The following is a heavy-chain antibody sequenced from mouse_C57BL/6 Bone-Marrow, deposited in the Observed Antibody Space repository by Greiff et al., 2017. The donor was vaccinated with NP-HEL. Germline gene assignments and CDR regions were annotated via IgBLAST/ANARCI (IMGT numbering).Heavy chain of an antibody. CDR2: IDPEDGDT. J-gene: IGHJ2*01. Sequence: VQLQQSGAELVRPGASVKLSCTASGFNIKDYYMHWVKQRPEQGLEWIGRIDPEDGDTEYAPKFQGKAPMTADTSSNTAYLQLSSLTSEDTAVYYCTTWDYGSRYYFDYWGQGTTLTGSS. D-gene: IGHD1-1*01. V-gene: IGHV14-1*01. CDR1: GFNIKDYY. CDR3: TTWDYGSRYYFDY.